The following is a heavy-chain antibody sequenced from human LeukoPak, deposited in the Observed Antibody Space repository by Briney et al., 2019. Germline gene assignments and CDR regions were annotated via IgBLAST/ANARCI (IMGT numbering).Heavy chain of an antibody. V-gene: IGHV3-21*01. CDR1: GFTFSTYA. CDR2: ISSSSTYI. J-gene: IGHJ4*02. CDR3: ARDPSNYYFDY. Sequence: NAGGSLRLSCAASGFTFSTYAMNWVRQAPGKGLEWVSSISSSSTYIYYADSVKGRFTISRDNAQNSLYLQINSLRAEDTAVYYCARDPSNYYFDYWGQGTLVTVSS. D-gene: IGHD4/OR15-4a*01.